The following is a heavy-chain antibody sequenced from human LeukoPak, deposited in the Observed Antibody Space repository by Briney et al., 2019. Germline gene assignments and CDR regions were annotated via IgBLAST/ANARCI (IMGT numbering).Heavy chain of an antibody. CDR3: AREDPPYFSGSAYFDY. J-gene: IGHJ4*02. CDR1: GGSISSGSYY. CDR2: IYTSGST. V-gene: IGHV4-61*02. Sequence: PSQTLSLTCTVSGGSISSGSYYWSWIRQPAGKGLEWIGRIYTSGSTNYNPSLKSRVTMSVDTSKNQFSLKLSSVTAADTAVYYCAREDPPYFSGSAYFDYWGQGTLVTVSS. D-gene: IGHD1-26*01.